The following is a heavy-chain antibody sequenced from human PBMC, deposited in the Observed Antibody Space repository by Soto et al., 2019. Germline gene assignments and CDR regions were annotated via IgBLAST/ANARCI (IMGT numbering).Heavy chain of an antibody. Sequence: PSETQSLTCTVSGGSISGYDGSWIRQPPGKGLEWIGYIYYSGSTNYNPSLKSRVTISVDTSKNQFSLKLSSVTAADTAVYYCTKNYGNAFDIWGQGTMVTVSS. J-gene: IGHJ3*02. CDR2: IYYSGST. CDR1: GGSISGYD. CDR3: TKNYGNAFDI. D-gene: IGHD3-10*01. V-gene: IGHV4-59*01.